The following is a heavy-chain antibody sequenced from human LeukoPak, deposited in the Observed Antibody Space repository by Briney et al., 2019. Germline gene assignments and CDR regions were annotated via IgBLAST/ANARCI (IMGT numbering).Heavy chain of an antibody. CDR3: AKKGIMITFGGVIVPYYFDY. V-gene: IGHV3-23*01. D-gene: IGHD3-16*02. J-gene: IGHJ4*02. CDR1: GFTFSSYA. CDR2: ISGSGGST. Sequence: GSLRLSCAASGFTFSSYAMSWVRQAPGKGLEWVSAISGSGGSTYYADSVKGRFTISRDNSKNTLYLQMNSLRAEDTAVYYCAKKGIMITFGGVIVPYYFDYWGQGTLVTVSS.